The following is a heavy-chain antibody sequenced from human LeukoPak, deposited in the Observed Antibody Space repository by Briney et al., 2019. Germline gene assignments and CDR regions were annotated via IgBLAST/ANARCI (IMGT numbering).Heavy chain of an antibody. D-gene: IGHD2-15*01. CDR1: GFTFSSYG. Sequence: TGGSLRLSCAASGFTFSSYGMHWVRQAPGKGLEWVAVIWYDGSNKYYADSVKGRFTISRDNSKNTLYLQMNSLRAEDTAVYYCARGLVVALGAFDIWGQGTMVTVSS. V-gene: IGHV3-33*01. CDR2: IWYDGSNK. J-gene: IGHJ3*02. CDR3: ARGLVVALGAFDI.